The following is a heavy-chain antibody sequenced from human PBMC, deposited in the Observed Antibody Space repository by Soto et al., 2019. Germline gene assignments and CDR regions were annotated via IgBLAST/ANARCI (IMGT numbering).Heavy chain of an antibody. Sequence: PGGSLRLSCAASGFTFSSYAMHWVRQAPGKGLEWVAVISYDGSNKYYADSVKGRFTISRDNSKNTLYLQMNSLRAEDTAVYYCARDPSYYDVWSGYYFFDYWGQGTLVTVSS. CDR1: GFTFSSYA. J-gene: IGHJ4*02. D-gene: IGHD3-3*01. V-gene: IGHV3-30-3*01. CDR2: ISYDGSNK. CDR3: ARDPSYYDVWSGYYFFDY.